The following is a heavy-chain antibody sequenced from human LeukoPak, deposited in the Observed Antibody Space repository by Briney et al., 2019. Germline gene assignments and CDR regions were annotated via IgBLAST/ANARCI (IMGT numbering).Heavy chain of an antibody. J-gene: IGHJ6*03. CDR2: IYTSGST. D-gene: IGHD5-18*01. CDR1: GGSISSGSYY. V-gene: IGHV4-61*02. Sequence: SETLSLTCTVSGGSISSGSYYWSWIRQPAGKGPEWIGRIYTSGSTNYNPSLKSRATISVDTSKNQFSLKLSSVTAADTAVYYCARMNGYSYGFSDYYYMDVWGKGTTVTVSS. CDR3: ARMNGYSYGFSDYYYMDV.